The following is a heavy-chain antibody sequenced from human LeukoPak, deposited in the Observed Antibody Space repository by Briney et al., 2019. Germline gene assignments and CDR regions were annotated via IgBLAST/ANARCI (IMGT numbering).Heavy chain of an antibody. V-gene: IGHV4-59*08. CDR2: VYYTGST. Sequence: SETLSLTCTVSGGSISSDYWSWIRQPPGKGLEWIGYVYYTGSTKYNPSLKSRVAISVGTSKNQFSLNLSSVTAADTAVYYCARRPLGSSYSFGVDVWGQGTTVTVSS. CDR1: GGSISSDY. D-gene: IGHD5-12*01. CDR3: ARRPLGSSYSFGVDV. J-gene: IGHJ6*02.